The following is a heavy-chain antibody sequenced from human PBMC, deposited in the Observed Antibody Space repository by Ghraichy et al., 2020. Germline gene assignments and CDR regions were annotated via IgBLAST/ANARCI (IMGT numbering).Heavy chain of an antibody. J-gene: IGHJ3*02. D-gene: IGHD2-2*01. CDR1: GFTVSSNY. CDR2: IYSGGST. Sequence: GESLNISCAASGFTVSSNYMSWVRQAPGKGLEWVSVIYSGGSTYYADSVKGRFTISRDNSKNTLYLQMNSLRAEDTAVYYCARGIVVVPAANGDAFDIWGQGTMVTVSS. CDR3: ARGIVVVPAANGDAFDI. V-gene: IGHV3-53*01.